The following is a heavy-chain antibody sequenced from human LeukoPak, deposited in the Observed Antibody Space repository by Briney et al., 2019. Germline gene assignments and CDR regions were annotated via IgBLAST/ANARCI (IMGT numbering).Heavy chain of an antibody. Sequence: PGGSLRLSCAVSGITLSNYGMSWVRQAPGKGLEWVSSISSSSSYIYYADSVKGRFTISRDNAKNSLYLQMNSLRAEDTAVYYCASQECGGGSCYYDYWGQGTLVTVSS. V-gene: IGHV3-21*01. J-gene: IGHJ4*02. CDR1: GITLSNYG. CDR3: ASQECGGGSCYYDY. CDR2: ISSSSSYI. D-gene: IGHD2-15*01.